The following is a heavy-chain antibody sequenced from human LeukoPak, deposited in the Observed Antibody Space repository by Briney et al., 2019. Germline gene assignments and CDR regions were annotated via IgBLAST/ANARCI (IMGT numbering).Heavy chain of an antibody. J-gene: IGHJ3*02. D-gene: IGHD6-13*01. V-gene: IGHV4-30-2*01. Sequence: PSETLSLTCAVSGVSISSGGYSWRWIRQPPGKGLEWIGYIYHSGSTYYNPSLKSRLTISVDTSKNQFSLKLSSVTAADTGVYYCARVGSAAAGFNAFDIWGQGTMVTVSS. CDR2: IYHSGST. CDR1: GVSISSGGYS. CDR3: ARVGSAAAGFNAFDI.